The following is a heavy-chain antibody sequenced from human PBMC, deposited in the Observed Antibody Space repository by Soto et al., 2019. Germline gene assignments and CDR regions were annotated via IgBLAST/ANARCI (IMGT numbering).Heavy chain of an antibody. CDR2: IIPIFGTA. Sequence: ASVKVSCKASGGTFSSYAISWVRQAPGQGLEWMGGIIPIFGTANYAQKFQGRVTITADESTSTAYMELSSLRSEDTAVYYCARGRGEYSSSENWFDPWGQGTLVTVSS. CDR3: ARGRGEYSSSENWFDP. D-gene: IGHD6-6*01. CDR1: GGTFSSYA. V-gene: IGHV1-69*13. J-gene: IGHJ5*02.